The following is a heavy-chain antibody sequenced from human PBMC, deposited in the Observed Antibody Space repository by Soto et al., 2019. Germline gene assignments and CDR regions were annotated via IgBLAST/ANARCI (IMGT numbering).Heavy chain of an antibody. J-gene: IGHJ4*02. CDR2: ISAYNGNT. Sequence: QVPLVQSGAEVKKPGASVKVSCKASGYTFTSYGISWVRQAPGPGLEWMGWISAYNGNTNYAQKLQGRVTMTTDTSTSTAYMELRSLRSDDTAVYYCARFAPRAYYYGSGSSLFDYWGQGTLVTVSS. CDR3: ARFAPRAYYYGSGSSLFDY. CDR1: GYTFTSYG. D-gene: IGHD3-10*01. V-gene: IGHV1-18*01.